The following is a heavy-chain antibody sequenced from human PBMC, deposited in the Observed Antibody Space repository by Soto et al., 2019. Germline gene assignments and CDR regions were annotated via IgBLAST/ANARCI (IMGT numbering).Heavy chain of an antibody. CDR2: MNQDGSRK. CDR3: ARDDIRAYYEH. V-gene: IGHV3-7*05. Sequence: PGGSLRLSCAASGFTFRTYWMTWVRQAPGKGLEWVANMNQDGSRKNYVESVKGRFTISRDNAKNSLYLQMDSLRAEDSAVYYCARDDIRAYYEHWGRGSLVTVS. CDR1: GFTFRTYW. D-gene: IGHD3-16*01. J-gene: IGHJ4*02.